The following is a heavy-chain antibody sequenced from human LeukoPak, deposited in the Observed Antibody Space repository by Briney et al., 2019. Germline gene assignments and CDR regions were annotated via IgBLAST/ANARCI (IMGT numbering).Heavy chain of an antibody. Sequence: ASVKVSCKASGYTFTSYGISWVRQAPGQGLEWMGWISAYNGNTNYAQELQGRVTMTTDTSTSTAYMELRSLRSDDTAVYYCARDRRIMITFGGVIVRFDYWGQGTLVTVSS. CDR2: ISAYNGNT. J-gene: IGHJ4*02. CDR1: GYTFTSYG. V-gene: IGHV1-18*01. D-gene: IGHD3-16*02. CDR3: ARDRRIMITFGGVIVRFDY.